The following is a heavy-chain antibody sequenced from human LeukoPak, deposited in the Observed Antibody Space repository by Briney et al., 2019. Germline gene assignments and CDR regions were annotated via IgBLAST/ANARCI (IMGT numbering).Heavy chain of an antibody. D-gene: IGHD6-19*01. CDR2: ISSSGSTI. J-gene: IGHJ4*02. Sequence: PGGSLRLSCAASGFTFSSYEMNWVRQAPGKGLEGVSYISSSGSTIYYADSVKGRFTISRDNAKNSLYLQMNSLRAEDTAVYYCARDSGEGIAVAQSDYWGQGTLVTVSS. CDR1: GFTFSSYE. CDR3: ARDSGEGIAVAQSDY. V-gene: IGHV3-48*03.